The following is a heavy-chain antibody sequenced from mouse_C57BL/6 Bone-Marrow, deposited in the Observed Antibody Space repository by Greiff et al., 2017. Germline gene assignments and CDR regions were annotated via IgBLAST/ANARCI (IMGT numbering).Heavy chain of an antibody. CDR2: IYPRSGNT. CDR1: GYTFTSYG. Sequence: QVQLKQSGAELARPGASVKLSCKASGYTFTSYGISWVKQRTGQGLEWIGEIYPRSGNTYYNEKFKGKATLTADKSSSTAYMELRSLTSEDSAVYFCARRAYWYVDVWGTGTTVTVSS. CDR3: ARRAYWYVDV. D-gene: IGHD3-3*01. J-gene: IGHJ1*03. V-gene: IGHV1-81*01.